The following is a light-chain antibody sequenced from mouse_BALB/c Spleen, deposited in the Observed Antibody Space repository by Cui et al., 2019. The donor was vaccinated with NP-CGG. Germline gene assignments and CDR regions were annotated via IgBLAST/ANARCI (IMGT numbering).Light chain of an antibody. J-gene: IGLJ1*01. V-gene: IGLV1*01. CDR2: GTN. Sequence: QAVMTQKSALTTSPGETVTLTCRSSTGAVTNTNYANWVQEKPDHLFTGLIGGTNNRAPGVPARFSGSLIGDKAALTITGAQTEDEAIYFCALWYSNHWVFGGGTKLTVL. CDR3: ALWYSNHWV. CDR1: TGAVTNTNY.